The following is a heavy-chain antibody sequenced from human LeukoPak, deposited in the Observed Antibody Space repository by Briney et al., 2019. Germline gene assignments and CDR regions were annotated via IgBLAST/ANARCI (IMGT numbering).Heavy chain of an antibody. D-gene: IGHD2-21*02. Sequence: ASVKVSCKASGYTFTSYGISWVRQAPGQGLEWMGWISAHNGNTNYAQKLQGRVTMTTDTSTSTAYMELRSLRSDDTAVYYCARSYCGGDCYSLYYYYGMDVWGQGTTVTVSS. V-gene: IGHV1-18*01. CDR1: GYTFTSYG. CDR2: ISAHNGNT. J-gene: IGHJ6*02. CDR3: ARSYCGGDCYSLYYYYGMDV.